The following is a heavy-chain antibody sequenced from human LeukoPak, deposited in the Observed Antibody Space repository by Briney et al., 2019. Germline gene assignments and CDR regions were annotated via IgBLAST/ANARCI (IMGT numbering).Heavy chain of an antibody. D-gene: IGHD3-16*02. Sequence: ASVKVSCKATSRISWVRQAPGQGLEWMGWIGTYGGDTYYAQKFQGRITITTDESTSTAYMELSSLRSEDTAVYYCARDSYDYVWGSYRRTKLFDYWGQGTLVTVSS. CDR2: IGTYGGDT. CDR3: ARDSYDYVWGSYRRTKLFDY. V-gene: IGHV1-18*01. J-gene: IGHJ4*02. CDR1: TSR.